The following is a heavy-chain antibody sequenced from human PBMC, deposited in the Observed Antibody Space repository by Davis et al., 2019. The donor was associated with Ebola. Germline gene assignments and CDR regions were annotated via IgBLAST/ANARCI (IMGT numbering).Heavy chain of an antibody. CDR2: IYHSGAT. CDR3: AKGVSDALDT. V-gene: IGHV4-4*02. CDR1: GASITTNKW. Sequence: SETLSLTCAVSGASITTNKWWTWIRQTPGQVLQWIGEIYHSGATNYNPSLKSRVNILLDSSKNHFSLRLTSVTAADTAVYHCAKGVSDALDTWGQGTLVTVSS. J-gene: IGHJ3*02.